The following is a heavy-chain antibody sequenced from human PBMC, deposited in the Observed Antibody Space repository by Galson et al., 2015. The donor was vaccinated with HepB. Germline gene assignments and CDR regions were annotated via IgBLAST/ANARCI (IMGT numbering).Heavy chain of an antibody. V-gene: IGHV3-48*01. CDR1: GFTVGTYC. D-gene: IGHD6-19*01. Sequence: SLRLSCAASGFTVGTYCMNWVRQAPGKGLEWVSYISSSSSTIYYADSVKGRFTISRDNAKNSLYLQMNSLRAEDTAVYYCARLAVAGTWSWFDPWGQGTLVTVSS. CDR2: ISSSSSTI. J-gene: IGHJ5*02. CDR3: ARLAVAGTWSWFDP.